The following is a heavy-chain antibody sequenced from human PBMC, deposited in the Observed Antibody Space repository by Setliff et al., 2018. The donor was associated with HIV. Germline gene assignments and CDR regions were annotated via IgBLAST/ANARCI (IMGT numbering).Heavy chain of an antibody. J-gene: IGHJ6*02. CDR3: SKGSKQRLWLALDV. CDR2: LYNDGST. CDR1: GFTINNHH. Sequence: GGSLRLSCAVSGFTINNHHMAWVRQAPGQGLEWVSALYNDGSTYYPDSVKGRFTISRDNSKNTLSLQMNRLRADDTAVYYCSKGSKQRLWLALDVWGQGTTVTVSS. D-gene: IGHD6-19*01. V-gene: IGHV3-66*01.